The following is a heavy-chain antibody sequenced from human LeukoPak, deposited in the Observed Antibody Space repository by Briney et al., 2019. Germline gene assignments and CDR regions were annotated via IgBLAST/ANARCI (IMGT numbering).Heavy chain of an antibody. V-gene: IGHV1-2*02. D-gene: IGHD5-12*01. CDR2: INPNSGGI. CDR1: GYTFTGYY. J-gene: IGHJ4*02. Sequence: ASVKVSCKASGYTFTGYYMHWVRRAPGEGLGWMGWINPNSGGINYAQKFQGRVTMTRDTSISTAYMELSRLRSDDTAVYYCASSIVGLATSDYWGQGTLVTVSS. CDR3: ASSIVGLATSDY.